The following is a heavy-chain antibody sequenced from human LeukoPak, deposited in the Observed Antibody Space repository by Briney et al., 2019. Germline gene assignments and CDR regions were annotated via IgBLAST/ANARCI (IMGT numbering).Heavy chain of an antibody. D-gene: IGHD3-10*01. CDR3: ARDGGSGRIRDV. V-gene: IGHV1-69*13. J-gene: IGHJ4*02. Sequence: SVKVSCKASGGTFSSYAISWVRQAPGQGLEWMGGIIPILGTANYAQKFQGRVTITADESTSTAYMELSSLRSEDTAVYYCARDGGSGRIRDVWGQGTLVTVSS. CDR2: IIPILGTA. CDR1: GGTFSSYA.